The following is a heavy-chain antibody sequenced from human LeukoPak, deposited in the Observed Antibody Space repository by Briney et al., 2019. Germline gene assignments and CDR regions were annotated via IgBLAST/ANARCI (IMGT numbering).Heavy chain of an antibody. CDR2: IYGDGSGT. CDR3: AREPLKYFDSYYRLDV. J-gene: IGHJ6*02. CDR1: GFTFRDYW. V-gene: IGHV3-74*01. Sequence: GSLRLSCVVSGFTFRDYWMHWVRQAPGKGLVWVSRIYGDGSGTAYADSVKGRFTISRDNAKNTLYLQVNSLRAEDTAVYYCAREPLKYFDSYYRLDVWGQGTTVTVSS. D-gene: IGHD3-9*01.